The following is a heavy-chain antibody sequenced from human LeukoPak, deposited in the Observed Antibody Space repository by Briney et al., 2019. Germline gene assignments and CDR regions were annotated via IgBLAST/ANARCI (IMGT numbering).Heavy chain of an antibody. Sequence: GGSLRLSCAASGFTFSSYAMSWVRQAPGKGLEWVSRINSDGSSTSYADSVKGRFTISRDNAKNTLYLQMNSLRAEDTAVYYCARDRAFTYWGQGTLVTVSS. V-gene: IGHV3-74*01. J-gene: IGHJ4*02. CDR1: GFTFSSYA. D-gene: IGHD3-10*01. CDR3: ARDRAFTY. CDR2: INSDGSST.